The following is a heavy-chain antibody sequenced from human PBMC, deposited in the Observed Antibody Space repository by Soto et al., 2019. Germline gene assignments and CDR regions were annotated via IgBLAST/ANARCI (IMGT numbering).Heavy chain of an antibody. CDR1: GGSISSYY. CDR3: VRSDATALDY. CDR2: IYYSGST. V-gene: IGHV4-59*01. J-gene: IGHJ4*02. Sequence: PSETLSLTCTVSGGSISSYYWSWIRQPPGKGLEWIGYIYYSGSTNYNPSLKSRVTISVDTSKNQFSLKLSSVTAADTAVYYCVRSDATALDYWGQGTLVPVSS.